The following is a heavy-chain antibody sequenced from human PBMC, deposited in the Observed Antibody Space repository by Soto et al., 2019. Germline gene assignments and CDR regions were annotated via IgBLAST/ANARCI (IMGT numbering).Heavy chain of an antibody. V-gene: IGHV4-59*01. Sequence: LSPTCTVSGGSISSYYWSWIRQPPGKGLGWIGYIYYSGSTNYNPSLKSRVTISVDTSKNQFSLKLSSVTAADTAVYYCARVGSRDGYNWFDYWGQGTLVTVS. CDR2: IYYSGST. CDR3: ARVGSRDGYNWFDY. D-gene: IGHD5-12*01. J-gene: IGHJ4*02. CDR1: GGSISSYY.